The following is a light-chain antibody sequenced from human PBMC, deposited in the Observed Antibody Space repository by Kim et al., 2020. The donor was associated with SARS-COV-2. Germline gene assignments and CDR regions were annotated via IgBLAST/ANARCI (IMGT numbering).Light chain of an antibody. CDR2: ADR. V-gene: IGLV3-21*03. J-gene: IGLJ1*01. CDR3: QGWDTPSDHYV. Sequence: SYELTQPPSVSVATGKTATITCGGNNIGSKSVQWYQQKPGQAPVLVLYADRDRPSGIPERFSGATSGNTATLTIRRVEAGDEADYFCQGWDTPSDHYVFATGTKVTVL. CDR1: NIGSKS.